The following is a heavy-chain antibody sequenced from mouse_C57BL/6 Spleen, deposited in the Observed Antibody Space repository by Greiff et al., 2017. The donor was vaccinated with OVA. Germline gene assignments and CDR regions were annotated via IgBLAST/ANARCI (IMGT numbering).Heavy chain of an antibody. CDR3: AGAYYAMDY. CDR1: GYTFTSYD. J-gene: IGHJ4*01. CDR2: IYPRDGST. V-gene: IGHV1-85*01. Sequence: VMLVESGPELVKPGASVKLSCKASGYTFTSYDINWVKQRPGQGLEWIGWIYPRDGSTKYNEKFKGKATLTVDTSSSTAYMELHSLTSEDSAVYFCAGAYYAMDYWGQGTSVTVSS.